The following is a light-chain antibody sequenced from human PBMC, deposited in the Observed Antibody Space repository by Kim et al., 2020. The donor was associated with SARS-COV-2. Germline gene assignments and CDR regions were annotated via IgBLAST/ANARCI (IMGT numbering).Light chain of an antibody. V-gene: IGLV2-8*01. CDR2: EVS. CDR1: SSDVGGYNY. CDR3: SSYAGSSLYV. Sequence: GLSVTISCTGTSSDVGGYNYVSWYQQHPGKAPKLMIYEVSKRPSGVPDRFSGSKSGNTASLTVSGLQAEDDADYYCSSYAGSSLYVFGAGTKVTVL. J-gene: IGLJ1*01.